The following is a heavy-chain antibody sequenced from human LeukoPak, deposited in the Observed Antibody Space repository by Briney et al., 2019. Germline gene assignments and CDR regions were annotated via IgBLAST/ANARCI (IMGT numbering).Heavy chain of an antibody. CDR2: ISYDGSSK. Sequence: PGGSLRLSCAASGFTFSSYAMHWVRQAPGKGLEWVAVISYDGSSKYYADSVKGRFTISRDNSKNTLYLQMNSLRAEDTAVYYCARDEVAAADTFDYWGQGTLVTVSS. CDR1: GFTFSSYA. V-gene: IGHV3-30-3*01. CDR3: ARDEVAAADTFDY. D-gene: IGHD6-13*01. J-gene: IGHJ4*02.